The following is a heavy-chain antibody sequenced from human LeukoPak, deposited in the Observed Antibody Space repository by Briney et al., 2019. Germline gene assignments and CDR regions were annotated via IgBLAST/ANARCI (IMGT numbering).Heavy chain of an antibody. D-gene: IGHD6-19*01. CDR3: ARSVAVAGYIFDY. V-gene: IGHV1-2*02. J-gene: IGHJ4*02. CDR2: INPNSGGT. Sequence: GASVKVSCKASGYTFTGYYIHWVRQAPGQGPEWMGWINPNSGGTNYAQKFRGRVTMTRDTSISTAYMELSSLTSDDTAVYYCARSVAVAGYIFDYWGQGTLVTVSS. CDR1: GYTFTGYY.